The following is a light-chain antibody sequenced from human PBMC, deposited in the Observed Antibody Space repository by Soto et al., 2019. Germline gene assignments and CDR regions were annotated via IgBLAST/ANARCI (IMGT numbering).Light chain of an antibody. V-gene: IGKV3-20*01. Sequence: EIVMTQSPATLSVSQGERATLSCRASQSVSSNLAWYQQKPGQAPRLLIYGASSRATGIPDRFSGSGSGTDFTLTISRLEPEDFAVYYCQQYGSSPWTFGQGTKVDTK. CDR3: QQYGSSPWT. CDR2: GAS. J-gene: IGKJ1*01. CDR1: QSVSSN.